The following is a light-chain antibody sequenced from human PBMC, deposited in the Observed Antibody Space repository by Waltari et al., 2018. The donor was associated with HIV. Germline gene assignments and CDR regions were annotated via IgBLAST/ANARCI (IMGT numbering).Light chain of an antibody. J-gene: IGLJ2*01. V-gene: IGLV1-44*01. CDR1: SNNVGTYA. CDR3: STWDYGLSAVV. Sequence: QSALTQEASVSGTVGQTVTLSCTGNSNNVGTYAAGWYQQISHGAPKTVMFGNSLPSGIPDRFSGSKSGTTASLTISGLQPEDEAYYYCSTWDYGLSAVVFGGGTRLTVL. CDR2: GNS.